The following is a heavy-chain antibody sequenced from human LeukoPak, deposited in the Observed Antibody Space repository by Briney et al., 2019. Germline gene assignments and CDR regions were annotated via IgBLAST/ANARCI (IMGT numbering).Heavy chain of an antibody. Sequence: GGSLRLSCAASGFTVSSNYMSWVRQAPGKGLEWVSVIYSGGNTYYADPVKGRFTISRDNSKNTLYLQMNSLRAEDTAVYYCAREGIAARQLVYWGQGTLVTVSS. CDR2: IYSGGNT. CDR1: GFTVSSNY. D-gene: IGHD6-6*01. CDR3: AREGIAARQLVY. V-gene: IGHV3-53*05. J-gene: IGHJ4*02.